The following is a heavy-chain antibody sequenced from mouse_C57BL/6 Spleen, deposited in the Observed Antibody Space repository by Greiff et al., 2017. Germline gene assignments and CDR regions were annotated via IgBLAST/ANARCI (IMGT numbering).Heavy chain of an antibody. Sequence: QVQLKQSGAELVRPGASVTLSCKASGYTFTDYEMHWVKQTPVHGLEWIGAIDPETGGTAYNQKFKGKAILTADKSSSTAYMELRSLTSEDSAVYYCTRHSDYDVFAYWGQGTLVTVSA. CDR2: IDPETGGT. CDR1: GYTFTDYE. D-gene: IGHD2-4*01. J-gene: IGHJ3*01. CDR3: TRHSDYDVFAY. V-gene: IGHV1-15*01.